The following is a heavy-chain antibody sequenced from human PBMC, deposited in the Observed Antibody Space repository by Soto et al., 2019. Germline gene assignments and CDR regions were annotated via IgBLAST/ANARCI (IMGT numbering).Heavy chain of an antibody. CDR3: TGRGGDSLQDI. D-gene: IGHD4-17*01. CDR1: GFNFSDSA. Sequence: EVQLVESGGGLVQPGGSLKVSCAGLGFNFSDSALHWVRQPSGKGLEWVGRVRGRSKKFATSYATSVRGRFSLSRDDSKNTAYLQMNSLRADDTGVYSSTGRGGDSLQDIWGQGTLVTVSS. CDR2: VRGRSKKFAT. J-gene: IGHJ4*02. V-gene: IGHV3-73*01.